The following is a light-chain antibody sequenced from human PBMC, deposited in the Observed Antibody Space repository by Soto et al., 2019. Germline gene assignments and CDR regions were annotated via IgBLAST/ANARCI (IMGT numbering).Light chain of an antibody. CDR1: QRISSW. CDR2: KAS. V-gene: IGKV1-5*03. J-gene: IGKJ1*01. Sequence: DIQMTQSTSNLSASVGDRVTITCRASQRISSWLAWYQQRPGKVPRLLLYKASTLESGVPSRFSGSGSGTEFTITISSLPPDDFATYSWQLYNSPPWTFGQGTKVEIK. CDR3: QLYNSPPWT.